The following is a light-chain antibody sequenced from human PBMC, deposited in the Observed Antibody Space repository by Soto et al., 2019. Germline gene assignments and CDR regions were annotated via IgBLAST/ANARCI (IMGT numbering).Light chain of an antibody. Sequence: EIVLTQSPGPLALSPGERATLSCRASQSVSSSYLAWYQQKPGQAPRLLIYGASSRATGIPDRFSGSGSGTYFTLTINRLEPEDFAVYYCQQYGRPWTCGQGTKVEIK. V-gene: IGKV3-20*01. J-gene: IGKJ1*01. CDR2: GAS. CDR1: QSVSSSY. CDR3: QQYGRPWT.